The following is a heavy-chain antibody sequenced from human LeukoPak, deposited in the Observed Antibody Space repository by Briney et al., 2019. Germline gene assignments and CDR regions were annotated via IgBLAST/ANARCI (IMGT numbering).Heavy chain of an antibody. D-gene: IGHD5-18*01. CDR1: GFTFSSYA. J-gene: IGHJ4*02. Sequence: PGGSLRLSCAASGFTFSSYAMSWVRQAPGKGLEWVSAISGSGGSTYYADSVKGRFTISRDNSKNTLYLQMNSLRAEDTAVYYCAKGGRGYSYGGYYFDYWGQGTLVTVSS. CDR3: AKGGRGYSYGGYYFDY. V-gene: IGHV3-23*01. CDR2: ISGSGGST.